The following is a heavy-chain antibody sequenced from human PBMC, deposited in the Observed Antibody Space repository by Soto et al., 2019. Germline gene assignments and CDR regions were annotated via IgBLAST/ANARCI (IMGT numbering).Heavy chain of an antibody. CDR2: ISYDGSNT. J-gene: IGHJ4*02. CDR3: WKEGGMSGGYYISSSYYFDY. D-gene: IGHD1-26*01. CDR1: GFTFSSYG. Sequence: QVQLVESGGGVVQPGRSLRLSCVASGFTFSSYGMHWVRQAPGKGLEWVAIISYDGSNTYYADSVKGRFTISRDNSKNPLYLQMDSLRAEDKSVYYWWKEGGMSGGYYISSSYYFDYWGQGTLVTVSS. V-gene: IGHV3-30*18.